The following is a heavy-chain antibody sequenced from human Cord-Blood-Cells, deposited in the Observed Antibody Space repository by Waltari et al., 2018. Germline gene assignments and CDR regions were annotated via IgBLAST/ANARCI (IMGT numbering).Heavy chain of an antibody. J-gene: IGHJ5*02. V-gene: IGHV4-34*01. CDR3: ARQRNRHPITMVRGVIMGWFDP. CDR1: GGSFSGYY. Sequence: QVQLQQWGAGLLKPSETLSLTCAVYGGSFSGYYWSWIRQPPGKGLEWIGEINHSGSTNHNPSRKSRVTISVDTSKNQFSLKLSSVTAADTAVYYCARQRNRHPITMVRGVIMGWFDPWGQGTLVTVSS. CDR2: INHSGST. D-gene: IGHD3-10*01.